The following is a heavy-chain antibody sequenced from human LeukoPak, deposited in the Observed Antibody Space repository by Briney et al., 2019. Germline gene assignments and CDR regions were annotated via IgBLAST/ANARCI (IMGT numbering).Heavy chain of an antibody. D-gene: IGHD4-17*01. J-gene: IGHJ4*02. CDR1: GGSISSYY. CDR3: ARYKMDYGDYYYFDY. Sequence: TSETLSLTCTVSGGSISSYYWSWIRQPPGKGLEWIGYIYYSGSTNYNPSLKSRVTISVDTSKNQFSLKLSSVTAADTAVYYCARYKMDYGDYYYFDYWGQGTLVTVSS. V-gene: IGHV4-59*01. CDR2: IYYSGST.